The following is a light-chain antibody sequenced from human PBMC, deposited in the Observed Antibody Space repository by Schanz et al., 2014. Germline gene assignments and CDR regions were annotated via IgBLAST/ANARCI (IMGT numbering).Light chain of an antibody. Sequence: QSALTQPRSVSGSPGQSVTISCTGTSSDVGTYNYVSWYQQHPGKAPKVMIYDVRKRPSGVPDRFSGSKSGNTASLTVSGLQAEDEADYYCSSYGGSNFVVFGGGTKVTVL. CDR1: SSDVGTYNY. J-gene: IGLJ2*01. CDR3: SSYGGSNFVV. CDR2: DVR. V-gene: IGLV2-11*01.